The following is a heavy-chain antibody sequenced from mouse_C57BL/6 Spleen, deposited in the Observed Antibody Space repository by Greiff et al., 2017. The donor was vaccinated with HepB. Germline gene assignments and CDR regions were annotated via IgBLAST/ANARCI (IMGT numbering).Heavy chain of an antibody. D-gene: IGHD1-1*01. CDR3: ARSYYYGSSPLWYFDV. J-gene: IGHJ1*03. CDR1: GYTFTSYW. CDR2: IDPSDSYT. V-gene: IGHV1-50*01. Sequence: QVQLQQPGAELVKPGASVKLSCKASGYTFTSYWMQWVKQRPGQGLEWIGEIDPSDSYTNYNQKFKGKATLTVDTSYSTAYMQLSSLTSEDSAVYYCARSYYYGSSPLWYFDVWGTGTTVTVSS.